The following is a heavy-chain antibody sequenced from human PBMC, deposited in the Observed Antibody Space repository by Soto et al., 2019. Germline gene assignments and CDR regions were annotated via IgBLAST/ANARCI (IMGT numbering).Heavy chain of an antibody. CDR1: GFTFSSYS. CDR3: ARLFVVVPDAMSGWFDP. V-gene: IGHV3-21*01. J-gene: IGHJ5*02. Sequence: EVQLVESGGGLVKPGGSLRLSCAASGFTFSSYSMNWVRQAPGKGLEWVSSISSSSSYIYYADSVKGRFTISRDNAKNSLYLQMNCLRAEDTAVYYCARLFVVVPDAMSGWFDPWGQGTLVTVSS. CDR2: ISSSSSYI. D-gene: IGHD2-2*01.